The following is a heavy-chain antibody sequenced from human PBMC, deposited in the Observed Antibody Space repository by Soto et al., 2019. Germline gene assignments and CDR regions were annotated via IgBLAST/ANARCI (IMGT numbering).Heavy chain of an antibody. CDR1: GGSFSGYY. CDR2: INHSGST. J-gene: IGHJ6*04. CDR3: ARGQMIYGSGSFFWRYYGIEV. V-gene: IGHV4-34*01. D-gene: IGHD3-10*01. Sequence: PSETLSLTCAVYGGSFSGYYWSWIRQPPGKGLEWIGEINHSGSTNYNPSLKSRVTISVDTSKNQFSLKLSSVTAADTAVYYCARGQMIYGSGSFFWRYYGIEVWGEETTVTASS.